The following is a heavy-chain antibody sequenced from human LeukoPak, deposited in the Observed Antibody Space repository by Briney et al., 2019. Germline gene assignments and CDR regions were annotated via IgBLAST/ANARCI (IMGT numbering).Heavy chain of an antibody. CDR3: ARDQNFQH. J-gene: IGHJ1*01. CDR2: IKEDGSEE. CDR1: GFTFSSYW. V-gene: IGHV3-7*01. Sequence: GSLRLSCVASGFTFSSYWMSWVRQAPGKGLEWVANIKEDGSEEYYADSVKGRFTISRDTAKNSLYLQMNSLRVEDTAVYYCARDQNFQHWGQGTLVTVSS.